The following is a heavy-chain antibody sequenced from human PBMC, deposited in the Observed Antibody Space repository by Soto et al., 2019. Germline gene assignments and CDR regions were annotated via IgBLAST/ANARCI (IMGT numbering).Heavy chain of an antibody. CDR2: IYSSGST. Sequence: TSDTLCLTCTVSGGSISSYYWSWIRQPAGKGLEYIGRIYSSGSTNYNPSLKSRVTMSVDTSKNQFSLKLTSVTGADTAVYYCARGHGDYVDSWGQGTLVTVSS. CDR1: GGSISSYY. V-gene: IGHV4-4*07. J-gene: IGHJ4*02. D-gene: IGHD4-17*01. CDR3: ARGHGDYVDS.